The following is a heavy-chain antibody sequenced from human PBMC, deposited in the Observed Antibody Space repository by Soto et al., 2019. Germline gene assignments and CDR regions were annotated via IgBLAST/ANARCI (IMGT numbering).Heavy chain of an antibody. V-gene: IGHV5-51*01. Sequence: GESLKISCKGSGYSFTSYWIGWVRQMPGKGLEWMGIIYPGDSDTRYSPSFQGQVTISADKSISTAYLQWSSLKASDTAMYYCARLDCGGDCYPPHGAFDIWGQGTTVTVSS. CDR3: ARLDCGGDCYPPHGAFDI. CDR2: IYPGDSDT. J-gene: IGHJ3*02. D-gene: IGHD2-21*02. CDR1: GYSFTSYW.